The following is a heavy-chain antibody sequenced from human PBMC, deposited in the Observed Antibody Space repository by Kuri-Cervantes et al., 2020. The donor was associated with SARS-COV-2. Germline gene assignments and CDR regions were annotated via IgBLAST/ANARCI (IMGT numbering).Heavy chain of an antibody. CDR1: GFTFSSYG. CDR2: IWYDGSNK. CDR3: AREKYYYDSSGLGGGEDYYYGMDV. J-gene: IGHJ6*02. Sequence: LSLTCAASGFTFSSYGMHWVRQAPGKGLEWVAVIWYDGSNKYYADSVKGRFTISRDNSKNTLYLQMNSLRAEDTAVYYCAREKYYYDSSGLGGGEDYYYGMDVWGQGTTVTVSS. D-gene: IGHD3-22*01. V-gene: IGHV3-33*08.